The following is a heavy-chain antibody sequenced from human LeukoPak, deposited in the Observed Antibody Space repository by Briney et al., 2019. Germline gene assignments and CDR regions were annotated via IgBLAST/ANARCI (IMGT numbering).Heavy chain of an antibody. V-gene: IGHV3-48*01. D-gene: IGHD4-17*01. CDR3: ARTLDYGDYLAYYFDY. CDR1: RFTFSSYS. Sequence: GGSLRLSCAASRFTFSSYSMNWVRQAPGKGLEWVSYISSSSSTIYYADSVKGRFTISRDNAKNSLYLQMNSLRGEDTAVYYCARTLDYGDYLAYYFDYWGQGTLVTVSS. J-gene: IGHJ4*02. CDR2: ISSSSSTI.